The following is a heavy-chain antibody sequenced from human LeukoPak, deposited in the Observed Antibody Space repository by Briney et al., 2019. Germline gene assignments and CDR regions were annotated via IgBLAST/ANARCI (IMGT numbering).Heavy chain of an antibody. CDR1: GFTFNTYW. CDR2: ISSSSSYI. J-gene: IGHJ5*02. Sequence: GGSLRLSCAPSGFTFNTYWMSWVRQAPGKGLEWVSSISSSSSYIYYADSVKGRFTISRDNAKNSLYLQMNSLRAEDTAVYYCARVSSSWYRYWFDPWGQGTLATVSS. CDR3: ARVSSSWYRYWFDP. D-gene: IGHD6-13*01. V-gene: IGHV3-21*01.